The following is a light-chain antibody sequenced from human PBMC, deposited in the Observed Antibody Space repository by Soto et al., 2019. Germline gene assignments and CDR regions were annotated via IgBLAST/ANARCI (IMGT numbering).Light chain of an antibody. CDR3: QQYGSSLFT. V-gene: IGKV3-20*01. J-gene: IGKJ3*01. CDR1: QSVSSKH. CDR2: GTS. Sequence: EIVLTQSPGTLSLSPGERATLSCRASQSVSSKHLAWYQQKPGQAPRVLIYGTSIRASGVPERFSGGGSGTDFTLTITRLEPEDLAVYYCQQYGSSLFTFGPGSKVDIK.